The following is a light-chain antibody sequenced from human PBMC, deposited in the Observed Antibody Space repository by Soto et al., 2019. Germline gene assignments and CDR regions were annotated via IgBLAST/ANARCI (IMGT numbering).Light chain of an antibody. CDR3: QQSYSTPET. J-gene: IGKJ1*01. Sequence: DIQMTQSPSSLSASVGDRVTITCRASQSISSYLNWYQQKPGKAPKLLIYAASSLQSGVPSRFSGSGSGTDFTLTISSLQPEDFATDYCQQSYSTPETFGQGTKV. CDR2: AAS. CDR1: QSISSY. V-gene: IGKV1-39*01.